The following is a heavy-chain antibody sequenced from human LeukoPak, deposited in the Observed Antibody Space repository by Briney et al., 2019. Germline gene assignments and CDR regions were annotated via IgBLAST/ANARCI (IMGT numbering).Heavy chain of an antibody. CDR2: MNQDGSAI. J-gene: IGHJ4*02. CDR3: ARTVPGYPDDYFDY. CDR1: GFTFSRHW. V-gene: IGHV3-7*01. Sequence: GGSLRLSCAASGFTFSRHWMSWVRQAPGKGLERVAHMNQDGSAIYSIDSVKGRFTISRDNDKNSLYLQMTGLTVADTAVYYCARTVPGYPDDYFDYWGQRTLVTVSS. D-gene: IGHD6-19*01.